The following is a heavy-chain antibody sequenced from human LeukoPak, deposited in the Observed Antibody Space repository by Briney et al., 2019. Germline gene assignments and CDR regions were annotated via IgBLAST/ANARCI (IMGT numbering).Heavy chain of an antibody. J-gene: IGHJ6*03. D-gene: IGHD6-19*01. V-gene: IGHV1-69*13. CDR1: GGTFSSYA. Sequence: ASVKVSCKASGGTFSSYAISWVRQAPGQGLEWVGGIIPIFGTANYAQKFQGRVTITADESTSTAYVELSSLRSEGTAVYYCARGGYSSGFNYYYYYMDVWGKGTTVTVSS. CDR2: IIPIFGTA. CDR3: ARGGYSSGFNYYYYYMDV.